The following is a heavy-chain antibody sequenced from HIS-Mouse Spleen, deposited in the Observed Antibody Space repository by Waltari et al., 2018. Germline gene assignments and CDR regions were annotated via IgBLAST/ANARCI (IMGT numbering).Heavy chain of an antibody. CDR2: IYYSGST. J-gene: IGHJ2*01. Sequence: QLQLQESGPGLVKPSETLSLTCTVSGGSISSSSYYWGWIRQPPGKGQEWIGSIYYSGSTYSNPSLQSRVTISVDTSKNQFSLKLSSVTAADTAVYYCAREIPYSSSWYDWYFDLWGRGTLVTVSS. V-gene: IGHV4-39*07. D-gene: IGHD6-13*01. CDR3: AREIPYSSSWYDWYFDL. CDR1: GGSISSSSYY.